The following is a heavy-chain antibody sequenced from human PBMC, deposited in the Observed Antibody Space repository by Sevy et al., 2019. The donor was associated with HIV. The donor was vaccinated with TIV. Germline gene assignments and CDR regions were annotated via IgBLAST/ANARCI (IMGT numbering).Heavy chain of an antibody. J-gene: IGHJ4*01. Sequence: GGSLRLSCAVSGFTFSTYTMNWVRQAPGKVLEWVSSISGFSSYIYYADSVKGRFTISRDNAKNSLYLQMNSLTAEDTAVYYCARDGGCTSTSCLLYFDYWGQGTLVTVSS. D-gene: IGHD2-2*01. CDR2: ISGFSSYI. V-gene: IGHV3-21*01. CDR3: ARDGGCTSTSCLLYFDY. CDR1: GFTFSTYT.